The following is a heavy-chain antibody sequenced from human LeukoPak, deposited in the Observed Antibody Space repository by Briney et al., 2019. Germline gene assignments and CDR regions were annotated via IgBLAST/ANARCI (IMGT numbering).Heavy chain of an antibody. V-gene: IGHV3-30-3*01. J-gene: IGHJ4*02. D-gene: IGHD4-23*01. CDR2: ISYDGSNK. Sequence: GGSLRLSCAASGFTFSSYAMHWVRQAPGKGLEWVAVISYDGSNKYYADSVKGRFTISRDNSKNTLYLQMNSLRAEDTAVYYCAREVGTAPAFDYWGQGTLVTVSS. CDR1: GFTFSSYA. CDR3: AREVGTAPAFDY.